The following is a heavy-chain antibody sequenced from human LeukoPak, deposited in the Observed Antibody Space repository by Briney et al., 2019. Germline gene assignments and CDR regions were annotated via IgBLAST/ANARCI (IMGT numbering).Heavy chain of an antibody. CDR2: ISTYNGNT. CDR1: GYNFDRNG. D-gene: IGHD2-2*01. V-gene: IGHV1-18*04. CDR3: ARDLEHCRNIICSNSAY. J-gene: IGHJ4*02. Sequence: GASVNVSCKGSGYNFDRNGVNWVRQAAGQGLEGVGWISTYNGNTFYAQKFEGRVSMTTDTSTNTVYMDLRSLRSDDTAVYYCARDLEHCRNIICSNSAYWGQGTLVTVSS.